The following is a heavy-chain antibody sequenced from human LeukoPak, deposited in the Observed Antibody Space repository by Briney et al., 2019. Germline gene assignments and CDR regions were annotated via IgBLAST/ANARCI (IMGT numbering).Heavy chain of an antibody. CDR1: GFTFSSYG. J-gene: IGHJ6*02. CDR2: ISYDGSNK. CDR3: AKESRPSGTYDGMDV. D-gene: IGHD1-26*01. Sequence: GGSLRPSCAASGFTFSSYGMHWVRQAPGKGLEWVAVISYDGSNKYYADSVKGRFTISRDNSKNTLYLQMNSLRAEDTAVYYCAKESRPSGTYDGMDVWGQGTTVTVSS. V-gene: IGHV3-30*18.